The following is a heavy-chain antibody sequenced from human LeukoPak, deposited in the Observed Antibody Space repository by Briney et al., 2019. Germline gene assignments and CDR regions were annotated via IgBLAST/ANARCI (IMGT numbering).Heavy chain of an antibody. CDR1: GYTFTSYG. Sequence: ASVKVSCKASGYTFTSYGISWVRQAPGQGLEWIGWISAYNGNTNYAQKLQGRVTMTTDTSTSTAYMELRSLRSDDTAVYYCARDDPYIVVVPAATFDYWGQGTLVTVSS. CDR3: ARDDPYIVVVPAATFDY. J-gene: IGHJ4*02. D-gene: IGHD2-2*01. CDR2: ISAYNGNT. V-gene: IGHV1-18*01.